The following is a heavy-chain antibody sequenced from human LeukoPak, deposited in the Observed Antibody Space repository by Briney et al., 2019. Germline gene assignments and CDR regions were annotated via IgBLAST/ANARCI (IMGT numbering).Heavy chain of an antibody. V-gene: IGHV3-23*01. D-gene: IGHD6-13*01. CDR3: AKGGYSSRRATKVYFDY. J-gene: IGHJ4*02. CDR1: GFTFSSYG. Sequence: HSGGSLRLSCAASGFTFSSYGMSWVRQAPGKGLEWVSAISGSGGSTYYADSVKGRFTISRDNSKNTLYLQMNSLRAEDTAVYYCAKGGYSSRRATKVYFDYWGQGTLVTVSS. CDR2: ISGSGGST.